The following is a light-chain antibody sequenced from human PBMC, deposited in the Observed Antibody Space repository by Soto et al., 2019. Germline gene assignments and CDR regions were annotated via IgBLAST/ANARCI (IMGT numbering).Light chain of an antibody. CDR2: AAS. CDR3: LQDYTYPWT. J-gene: IGKJ1*01. V-gene: IGKV1-6*01. Sequence: IQMTQSPSSLSASVGDRVTITCRASQGISSDLGWFQQKPGKAPKLLISAASILQSGVPSRFSGSGSGTDFTLTISSLQPEDFATYYCLQDYTYPWTFGQGTKVEIK. CDR1: QGISSD.